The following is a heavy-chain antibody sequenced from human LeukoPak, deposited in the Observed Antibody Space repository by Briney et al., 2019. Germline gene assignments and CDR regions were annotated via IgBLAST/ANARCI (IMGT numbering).Heavy chain of an antibody. V-gene: IGHV3-23*01. Sequence: GGSLRLSCAASGFTFSNFAMGRVRQAPGKGLEWVSSISGSGGITFYGDSVRGRFTISRDNSKNTLYLQMNSLRAEDTAVYYCAKRGATQTKEFDYWGQGTLVTVSS. CDR3: AKRGATQTKEFDY. CDR2: ISGSGGIT. CDR1: GFTFSNFA. J-gene: IGHJ4*02. D-gene: IGHD1-26*01.